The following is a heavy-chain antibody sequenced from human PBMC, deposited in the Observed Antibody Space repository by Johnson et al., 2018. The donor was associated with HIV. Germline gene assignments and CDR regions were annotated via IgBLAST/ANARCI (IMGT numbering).Heavy chain of an antibody. V-gene: IGHV3-30*04. CDR1: GFTFSSYA. CDR2: ISYDGSNK. J-gene: IGHJ3*02. D-gene: IGHD2-8*02. Sequence: VQVVESGGGVVQPGRSLRLSCAASGFTFSSYAMHWVRQAPGKGLEWVAVISYDGSNKYYADSVKGRFTISRDNSKNTLYLQMNGLRAEDTAVYYCADVRVDAFDIWGQGTMVTVSS. CDR3: ADVRVDAFDI.